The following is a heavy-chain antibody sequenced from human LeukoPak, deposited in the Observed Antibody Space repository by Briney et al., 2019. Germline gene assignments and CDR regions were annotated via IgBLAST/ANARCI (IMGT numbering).Heavy chain of an antibody. J-gene: IGHJ6*04. CDR3: ARESKALLDV. CDR1: GGSICSYY. CDR2: IYYSGST. V-gene: IGHV4-59*01. D-gene: IGHD5/OR15-5a*01. Sequence: SETLSLTCTVSGGSICSYYWSWIRQPPGKGLEWIGYIYYSGSTNYNPSLKSRVTISVDTSKNQFSLKLSFVTAADTAVYYCARESKALLDVWGKGTTVTVSS.